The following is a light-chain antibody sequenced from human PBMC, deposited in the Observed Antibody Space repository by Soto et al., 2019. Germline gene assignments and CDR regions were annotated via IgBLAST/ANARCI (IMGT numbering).Light chain of an antibody. CDR2: DDG. CDR3: QVWDISSDQYL. V-gene: IGLV3-21*02. CDR1: NMECRG. Sequence: SYVLTQPPSVSVAPGQTARITRGGNNMECRGFQLYEQMPRQAPVLFLYDDGNRPSGIPERLSGSNSGSTATLSISSVEASDEADYFCQVWDISSDQYLFGPGTKVTV. J-gene: IGLJ1*01.